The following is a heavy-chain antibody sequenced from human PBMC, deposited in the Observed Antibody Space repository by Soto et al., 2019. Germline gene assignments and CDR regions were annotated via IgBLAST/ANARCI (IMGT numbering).Heavy chain of an antibody. Sequence: GASVKVSCKGSGYTFTRYAMHWVRQAPGQRLEWMGWINGGNGNTKYSRMFRGRVTITRDTSASTAYMELSSLRSEDTAVYYCARDWTYYDILTGSFAPRKFDPWGQGTHVTVSS. J-gene: IGHJ5*02. V-gene: IGHV1-3*01. D-gene: IGHD3-9*01. CDR1: GYTFTRYA. CDR3: ARDWTYYDILTGSFAPRKFDP. CDR2: INGGNGNT.